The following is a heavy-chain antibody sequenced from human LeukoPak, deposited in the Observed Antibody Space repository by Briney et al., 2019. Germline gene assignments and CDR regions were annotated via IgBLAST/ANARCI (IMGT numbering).Heavy chain of an antibody. D-gene: IGHD6-19*01. V-gene: IGHV3-23*01. CDR2: ISDSGANT. Sequence: GFLRLSCGASGFTFNNFGMKLVRQGPGKGLQWVSGISDSGANTRYADSVKGRFTISRDNSKNTLSLQMESLRAEDTAVYYCAKRAGPVAGEYYFDYWGQGTLVTVSS. CDR1: GFTFNNFG. CDR3: AKRAGPVAGEYYFDY. J-gene: IGHJ4*02.